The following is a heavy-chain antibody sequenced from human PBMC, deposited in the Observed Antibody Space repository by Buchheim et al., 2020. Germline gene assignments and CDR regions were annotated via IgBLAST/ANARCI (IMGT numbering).Heavy chain of an antibody. CDR3: ARDTIAAQSYFDY. V-gene: IGHV3-30-3*01. J-gene: IGHJ4*02. CDR2: ISYDGSNK. CDR1: GFTFSSYA. D-gene: IGHD6-13*01. Sequence: QVQLVESGGGVVQPGRSLRLSCAASGFTFSSYAMHWVRQAPGKGLEWVAVISYDGSNKYYADSVKGRFTISRDNSKNTPYLQMNSLRAEDTAVYYCARDTIAAQSYFDYWGQGTL.